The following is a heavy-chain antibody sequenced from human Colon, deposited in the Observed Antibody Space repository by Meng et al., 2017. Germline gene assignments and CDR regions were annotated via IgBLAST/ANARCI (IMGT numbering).Heavy chain of an antibody. D-gene: IGHD3-3*01. V-gene: IGHV4-4*02. CDR3: AAIFGLGPGY. CDR1: GCSINSSDW. J-gene: IGHJ4*02. Sequence: QGQPPASGPALGKPSGTLSPTCDVSGCSINSSDWWSWVRQPPGKGLEWIAEIFHSGSTNYKSSLKSRATISVDRSKNQFSLKLNSVTAADTAVYYCAAIFGLGPGYWGQGTLVTVSS. CDR2: IFHSGST.